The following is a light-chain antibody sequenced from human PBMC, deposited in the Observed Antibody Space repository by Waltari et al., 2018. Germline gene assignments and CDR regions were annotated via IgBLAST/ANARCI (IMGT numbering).Light chain of an antibody. CDR3: QVWDGSSDHPV. V-gene: IGLV3-21*03. CDR1: NIGGKS. Sequence: SYVLTQPPSVSVAPGTTARITCGGDNIGGKSVPWYQQRPGQAPVLVIYDDNDRPSGIPERFSASNSGNTATLTISRVEVGDEADYCCQVWDGSSDHPVFGGGTKLTV. J-gene: IGLJ2*01. CDR2: DDN.